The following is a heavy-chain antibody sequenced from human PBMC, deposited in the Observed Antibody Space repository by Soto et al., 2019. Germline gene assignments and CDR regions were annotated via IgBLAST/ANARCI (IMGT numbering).Heavy chain of an antibody. Sequence: SETLSLTCTVSGGSISSGGYYWSWIRQHPGKGLEWIGYIYYSGSTYYNPSLKSRVTISVDTSKNQFSLKLSSVTAADTAVYYCARYRRGYDFWSGYLGLDYWGQGTLVTVSS. CDR2: IYYSGST. D-gene: IGHD3-3*01. CDR1: GGSISSGGYY. CDR3: ARYRRGYDFWSGYLGLDY. J-gene: IGHJ4*02. V-gene: IGHV4-31*03.